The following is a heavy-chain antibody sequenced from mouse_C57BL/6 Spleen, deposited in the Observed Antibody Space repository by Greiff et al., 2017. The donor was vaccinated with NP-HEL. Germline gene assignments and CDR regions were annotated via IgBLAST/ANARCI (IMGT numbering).Heavy chain of an antibody. CDR3: ARHGGGKEYYFDY. V-gene: IGHV5-17*01. CDR1: GFTFSDYG. Sequence: EVKLVESGGGLVKPGGSLKLSCAASGFTFSDYGMHWVRQAPEKGLEWVAYISSGSSTIYYADTVKGRFTISRDNAKNTLFLQMTSLRSEDTAMYYCARHGGGKEYYFDYWGQGTTLTVSS. J-gene: IGHJ2*01. CDR2: ISSGSSTI. D-gene: IGHD1-1*02.